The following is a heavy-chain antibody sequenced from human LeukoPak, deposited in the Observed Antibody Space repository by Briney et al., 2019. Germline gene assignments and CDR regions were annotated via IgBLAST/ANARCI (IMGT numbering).Heavy chain of an antibody. J-gene: IGHJ6*03. D-gene: IGHD6-13*01. CDR2: IYYSGST. Sequence: SETLSLTCAVYGGSISSYYWSWIRQPPGKGLEWIGYIYYSGSTNYNPSLKSRVTISVDTSKNQFSLKLSSVTAADTAVYYCARLGQGSSMFYYYYYMDVWGKGTTVTVSS. CDR3: ARLGQGSSMFYYYYYMDV. V-gene: IGHV4-59*01. CDR1: GGSISSYY.